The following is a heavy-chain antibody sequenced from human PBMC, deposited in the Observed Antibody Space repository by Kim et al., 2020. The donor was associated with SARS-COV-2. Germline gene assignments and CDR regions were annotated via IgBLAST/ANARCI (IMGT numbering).Heavy chain of an antibody. Sequence: SETLSLTCSVSGGSLTSGQYSWNWVRQPPGKALEWIGHIHHAGSTSYNASLKSRVTMSVDKSKNQFSLKLTSVTVADTALYFCARACGPDFWSGPLYYFDYWGQGTLVTVSS. D-gene: IGHD3-3*01. CDR2: IHHAGST. CDR1: GGSLTSGQYS. CDR3: ARACGPDFWSGPLYYFDY. J-gene: IGHJ4*02. V-gene: IGHV4-30-2*01.